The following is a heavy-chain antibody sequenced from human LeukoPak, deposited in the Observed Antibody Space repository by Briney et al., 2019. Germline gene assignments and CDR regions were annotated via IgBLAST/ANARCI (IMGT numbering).Heavy chain of an antibody. Sequence: GGSLRLLCAASGFTHSSYWMSWVRQAPGKGLEWVANIKEDGSEKYYVDSVEGRFTISRDNAKNSLYLHMNSLTAEDTAMYYCARDWVAGVPFDAFDIWGQGTMVSVSS. CDR2: IKEDGSEK. J-gene: IGHJ3*02. D-gene: IGHD3-10*01. CDR1: GFTHSSYW. V-gene: IGHV3-7*01. CDR3: ARDWVAGVPFDAFDI.